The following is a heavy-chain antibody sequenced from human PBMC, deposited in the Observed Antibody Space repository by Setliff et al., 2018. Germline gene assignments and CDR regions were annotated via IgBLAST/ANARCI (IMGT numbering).Heavy chain of an antibody. CDR1: GASVSSHY. CDR3: ARVTGFSYMDV. V-gene: IGHV4-4*07. Sequence: NPAETLSLTCNVSGASVSSHYWDWIRQSAGKGLECLGRIYTDGSTKYNPALNSRGTLFIDTAKNQISLRLSYVTAADTAGYFCARVTGFSYMDVWGKGTTVTVSS. J-gene: IGHJ6*03. CDR2: IYTDGST. D-gene: IGHD3-3*01.